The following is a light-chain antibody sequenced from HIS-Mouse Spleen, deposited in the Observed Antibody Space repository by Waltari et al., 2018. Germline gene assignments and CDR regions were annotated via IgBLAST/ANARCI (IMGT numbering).Light chain of an antibody. J-gene: IGLJ2*01. CDR2: RDS. CDR1: NIGRKN. V-gene: IGLV3-9*01. CDR3: QVWDSSTVV. Sequence: SYELTQPLSVSVALGQTARITCGGNNIGRKNVHWYQQKPGQAPVLVIYRDSNRPSGIPERFSSSNSGNTATLTISRAQAGDEADYYCQVWDSSTVVFGGGTKLTVL.